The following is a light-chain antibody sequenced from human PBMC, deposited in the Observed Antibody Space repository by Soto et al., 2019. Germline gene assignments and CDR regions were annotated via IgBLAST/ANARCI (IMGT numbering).Light chain of an antibody. CDR2: DAS. J-gene: IGKJ5*01. V-gene: IGKV1-5*01. CDR3: QQYDTYSLIT. Sequence: DIQMTQSPSTLSASVGDRVTITCRASQRISSWLAWYQQKPGKAPKLLIYDASSLESGVPSRFIGSGSGTEFTLTISSLQPDDFATYYCQQYDTYSLITFGQGTRLEIK. CDR1: QRISSW.